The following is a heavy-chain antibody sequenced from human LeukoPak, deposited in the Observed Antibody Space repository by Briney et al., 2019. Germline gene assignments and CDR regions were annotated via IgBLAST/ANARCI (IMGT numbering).Heavy chain of an antibody. V-gene: IGHV1-69*06. CDR2: IIPIFVTT. CDR3: HFNVPAAMFFDY. CDR1: GGTFRNSA. Sequence: ASVKVSCKTSGGTFRNSAISWVRQAPGQGLEWLGHIIPIFVTTDYAQKFQGRVTITADRSTGTAYMELSSLRSEDTAVYYCHFNVPAAMFFDYWGQGTLVTVSS. D-gene: IGHD2-2*01. J-gene: IGHJ4*02.